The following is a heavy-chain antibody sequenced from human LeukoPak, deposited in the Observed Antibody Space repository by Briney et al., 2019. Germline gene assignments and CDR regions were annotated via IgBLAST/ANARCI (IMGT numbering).Heavy chain of an antibody. CDR1: GYTFTSYA. D-gene: IGHD3-22*01. CDR3: ARDPPTYDSSGYFSHYYGMDV. CDR2: IIPIFGTA. V-gene: IGHV1-69*13. Sequence: SVKVSCKASGYTFTSYAMHWVRQAPGQGLEWMGGIIPIFGTANYAQKFQGRVTITADESTSTAYMELSSLRSEDTAVYYCARDPPTYDSSGYFSHYYGMDVWGQGTTVTVSS. J-gene: IGHJ6*02.